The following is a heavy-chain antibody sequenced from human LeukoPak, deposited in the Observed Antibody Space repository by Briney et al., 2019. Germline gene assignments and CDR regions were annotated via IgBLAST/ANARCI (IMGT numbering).Heavy chain of an antibody. CDR2: IKSKTDGGTT. J-gene: IGHJ4*02. D-gene: IGHD3-10*01. V-gene: IGHV3-15*01. CDR3: TTESLAFGEFPYYFDY. Sequence: PGGSLRPSCAASGFTFSDYYMSWIRQAPGKGLEWVGRIKSKTDGGTTDYAAPVKGRFTISRDDSKNTLYLQMNSLKTEDTAVYYCTTESLAFGEFPYYFDYWGQGTLVTVSS. CDR1: GFTFSDYY.